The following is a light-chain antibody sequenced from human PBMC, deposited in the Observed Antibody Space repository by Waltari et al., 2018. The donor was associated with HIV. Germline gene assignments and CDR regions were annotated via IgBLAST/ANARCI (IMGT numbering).Light chain of an antibody. CDR2: EVS. CDR1: SSDVGSYNL. J-gene: IGLJ2*01. Sequence: QSALTQPASVSGSPGQSITISCTGTSSDVGSYNLVSWYQQHPGKAPKLKIYEVSKRPSGVSNRCAGSKSGNTASLTISGLQAEDEADYYCCSYAGSSTLVFGGGTKLPVL. V-gene: IGLV2-23*02. CDR3: CSYAGSSTLV.